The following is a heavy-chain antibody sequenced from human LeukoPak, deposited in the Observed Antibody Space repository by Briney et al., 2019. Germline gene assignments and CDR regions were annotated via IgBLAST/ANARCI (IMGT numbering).Heavy chain of an antibody. CDR1: GGTFSSYA. Sequence: GASVKVSCKASGGTFSSYAISWVRQAPGQGLEWMGGIIPLFDTANYAQKFQGRVTITADESTSTVYMELSSLRSEDTAVYYCARAGRRIFGVVITMIDAFDIWGQGTMLTVSS. V-gene: IGHV1-69*01. CDR2: IIPLFDTA. J-gene: IGHJ3*02. D-gene: IGHD3-3*01. CDR3: ARAGRRIFGVVITMIDAFDI.